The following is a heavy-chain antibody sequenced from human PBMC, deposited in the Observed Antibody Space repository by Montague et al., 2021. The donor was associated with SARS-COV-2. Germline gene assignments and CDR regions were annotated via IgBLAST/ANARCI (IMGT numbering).Heavy chain of an antibody. CDR1: GDSDGVVGLR. CDR2: TYYRFKWKS. CDR3: VRYSGWFYFDF. J-gene: IGHJ4*02. V-gene: IGHV6-1*01. Sequence: CAISGDSDGVVGLRRRSVKHTSARGLRCLGRTYYRFKWKSDYAPXVRGRLTVNPDASKNEFSLELNYVTPEDTAVYYCVRYSGWFYFDFWGQGTLVPVSS. D-gene: IGHD6-19*01.